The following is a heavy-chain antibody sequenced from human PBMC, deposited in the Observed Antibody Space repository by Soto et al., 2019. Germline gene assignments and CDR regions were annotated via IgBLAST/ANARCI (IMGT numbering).Heavy chain of an antibody. J-gene: IGHJ4*02. V-gene: IGHV4-34*01. CDR2: INHSGST. CDR3: ASMGYHYGSGSYPLDY. CDR1: GGSFSGYY. Sequence: SETLSLTCAVYGGSFSGYYWSWIRQPPGKGLEWIGEINHSGSTNYNPSLKSRVTISVDTSKNQFSLKLSSVTAADTAVYYCASMGYHYGSGSYPLDYWGQGTLVT. D-gene: IGHD3-10*01.